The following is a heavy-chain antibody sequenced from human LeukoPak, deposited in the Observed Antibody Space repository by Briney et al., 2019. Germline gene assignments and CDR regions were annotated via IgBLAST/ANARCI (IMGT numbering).Heavy chain of an antibody. CDR1: GYSFVGYG. CDR3: AREHSSSWDQFDY. CDR2: FNPENGNT. V-gene: IGHV1-18*01. J-gene: IGHJ4*02. Sequence: ASVKVSCKASGYSFVGYGITWVRQAPGQGLEWMGWFNPENGNTNYAQKVQGRVTMTADTSTSTFYMELRSLGSVDTAVYYCAREHSSSWDQFDYWGQGTLVTVSS. D-gene: IGHD6-13*01.